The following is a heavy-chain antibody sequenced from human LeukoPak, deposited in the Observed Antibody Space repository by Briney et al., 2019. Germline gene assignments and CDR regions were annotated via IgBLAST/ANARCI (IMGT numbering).Heavy chain of an antibody. CDR1: GGSISSGGYS. CDR3: ARRDCSGGSCYKRNWFDP. Sequence: SETLSLTCAVSGGSISSGGYSWSWIRQPPGKGLEWIGYIYYSGSTYYNPSLKSRVTISVDTSKNQFSLKLSSVTAADTAVYYCARRDCSGGSCYKRNWFDPWGQGTLVTVSS. V-gene: IGHV4-30-4*07. CDR2: IYYSGST. D-gene: IGHD2-15*01. J-gene: IGHJ5*02.